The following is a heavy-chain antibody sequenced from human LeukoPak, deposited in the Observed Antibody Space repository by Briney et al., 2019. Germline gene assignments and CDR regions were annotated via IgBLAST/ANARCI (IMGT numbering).Heavy chain of an antibody. CDR2: ISGGST. V-gene: IGHV3-38-3*01. J-gene: IGHJ4*02. D-gene: IGHD3-10*01. Sequence: GGSLRLSCAASGFTVSSNEMSWVRQAPGKGLEWVSSISGGSTYYADSRKGRFTISRDNSKNTLHLQMNSLRAEDTAVYYCKKDRSRITMVRRADHCDYWGQGTLVTVSS. CDR1: GFTVSSNE. CDR3: KKDRSRITMVRRADHCDY.